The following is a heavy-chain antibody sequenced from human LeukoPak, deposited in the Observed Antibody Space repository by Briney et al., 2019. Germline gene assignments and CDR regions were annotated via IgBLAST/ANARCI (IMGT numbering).Heavy chain of an antibody. CDR2: ISDSGGDT. Sequence: GGSLRLSCAVSGFTFNSYAMSWVRQAPGKGLEWVSAISDSGGDTYYADSVKGRFTISRDNFKNTLYLQMNSLRAEDTATYYCAKRIQYSSPSAYFDYWGQGTLVTVSS. CDR3: AKRIQYSSPSAYFDY. CDR1: GFTFNSYA. J-gene: IGHJ4*02. V-gene: IGHV3-23*01. D-gene: IGHD6-6*01.